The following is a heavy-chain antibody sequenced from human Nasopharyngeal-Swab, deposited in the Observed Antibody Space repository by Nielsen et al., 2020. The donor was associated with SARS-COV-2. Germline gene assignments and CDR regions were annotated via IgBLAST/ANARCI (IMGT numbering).Heavy chain of an antibody. CDR3: ARGADIVVVVAANGLDY. CDR1: GFTFSSYA. D-gene: IGHD2-15*01. J-gene: IGHJ4*02. CDR2: ISYDGSNK. V-gene: IGHV3-30-3*01. Sequence: GGSLRLSCAASGFTFSSYAMHWVRQAPGKGLEWVAVISYDGSNKYYADSVKGRFTIARDNSKNTLYLRMNSLRAEDTAVYYCARGADIVVVVAANGLDYWGQGTLVTVSS.